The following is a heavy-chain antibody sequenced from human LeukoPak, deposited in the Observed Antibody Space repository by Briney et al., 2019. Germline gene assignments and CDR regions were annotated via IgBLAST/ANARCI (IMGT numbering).Heavy chain of an antibody. CDR2: ISSSSSYI. CDR3: ARVGGSSWFVYFDY. Sequence: KAGGSLRLSCAASGFTFSSYSMNWVHQAPGKGLEWVSSISSSSSYIYYADSVKGRFTISRDNAKNSLYLQMNSLRAEDTAVYYCARVGGSSWFVYFDYWGQGTLVTVSS. D-gene: IGHD6-13*01. J-gene: IGHJ4*02. CDR1: GFTFSSYS. V-gene: IGHV3-21*01.